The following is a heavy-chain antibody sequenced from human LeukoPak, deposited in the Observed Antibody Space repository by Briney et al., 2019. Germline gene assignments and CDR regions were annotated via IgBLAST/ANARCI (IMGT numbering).Heavy chain of an antibody. CDR3: ARSGESGWLGKSDY. V-gene: IGHV5-10-1*01. CDR1: GYSFTTYW. J-gene: IGHJ4*02. Sequence: GESLKISCKVSGYSFTTYWITWVRQIPGKGLEWMGRIDPSDSYTNYNPTFQGHVTISPDKSITTAYLQWSRLKASEPAMYYCARSGESGWLGKSDYWGQRTLVTVPS. CDR2: IDPSDSYT. D-gene: IGHD6-19*01.